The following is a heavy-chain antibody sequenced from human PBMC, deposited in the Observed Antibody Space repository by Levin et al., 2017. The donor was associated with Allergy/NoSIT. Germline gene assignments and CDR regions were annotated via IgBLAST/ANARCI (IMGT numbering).Heavy chain of an antibody. Sequence: GESLKISCAASGITFSSYAMSWVHQAPGKGLEWVSVISASGGTTYYADSVKGRFTISRDNSKNTLYLQMNSLRAEDTAVYYCAKDSNPLYCSGGYCYVDYWGQGTLVTVSS. D-gene: IGHD2-15*01. CDR3: AKDSNPLYCSGGYCYVDY. CDR2: ISASGGTT. J-gene: IGHJ4*02. CDR1: GITFSSYA. V-gene: IGHV3-23*01.